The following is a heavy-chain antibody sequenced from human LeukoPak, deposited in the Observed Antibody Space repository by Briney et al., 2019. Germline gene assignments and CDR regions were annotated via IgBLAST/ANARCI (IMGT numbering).Heavy chain of an antibody. CDR2: ISYDGYNK. Sequence: PGRSLRLSCAASGFTFSSYAFHWVRQAPGKGLEWVAVISYDGYNKYYADSVKGRFTISRDNSKNSLYLQMNSLRAEDTAMYYCARDQSAGYSSSGSSSWGRLGDWGQGTLVTVSS. D-gene: IGHD6-13*01. CDR3: ARDQSAGYSSSGSSSWGRLGD. CDR1: GFTFSSYA. V-gene: IGHV3-30-3*01. J-gene: IGHJ4*02.